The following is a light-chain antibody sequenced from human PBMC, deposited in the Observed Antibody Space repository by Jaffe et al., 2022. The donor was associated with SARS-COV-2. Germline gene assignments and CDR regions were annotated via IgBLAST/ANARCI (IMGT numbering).Light chain of an antibody. CDR2: AAS. J-gene: IGKJ3*01. CDR3: QQSHSNPFT. V-gene: IGKV1-39*01. CDR1: QSISTY. Sequence: DIQMTQSPSSLSASVGDRVTITCRASQSISTYLNWYQQKPGRAPRLLIYAASNLQSGVPSKFSGSGSGTDFTLTVSSLQPEDFATYYCQQSHSNPFTFGPGTKVEVK.